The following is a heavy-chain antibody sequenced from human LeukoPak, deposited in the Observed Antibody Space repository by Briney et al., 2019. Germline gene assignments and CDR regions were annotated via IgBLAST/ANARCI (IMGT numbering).Heavy chain of an antibody. CDR1: GFTLSSYD. Sequence: GGSLTLSCVASGFTLSSYDMHWVRQATGKGLVWVSAIGTAGDTYYPGSVKGRFTISRENAKNSLYLQMNSLRAGDTAVYYCARVRKYRGYYSWYFDLWGRGTLVTVSS. J-gene: IGHJ2*01. CDR2: IGTAGDT. V-gene: IGHV3-13*01. D-gene: IGHD5-12*01. CDR3: ARVRKYRGYYSWYFDL.